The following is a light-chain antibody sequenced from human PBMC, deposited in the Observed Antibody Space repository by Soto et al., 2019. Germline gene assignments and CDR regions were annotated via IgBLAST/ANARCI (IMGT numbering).Light chain of an antibody. CDR3: QQYGYSLFS. CDR2: GAS. CDR1: QSVSSSY. Sequence: EIVLTQSPGTLSLSPGERATLSCRASQSVSSSYLTWYQQKPGQAPRLLIYGASGRATGIPDRFSGSGSGTDFTLTISSLEPEDFAVYYFQQYGYSLFSFGPGTNVHIK. J-gene: IGKJ3*01. V-gene: IGKV3-20*01.